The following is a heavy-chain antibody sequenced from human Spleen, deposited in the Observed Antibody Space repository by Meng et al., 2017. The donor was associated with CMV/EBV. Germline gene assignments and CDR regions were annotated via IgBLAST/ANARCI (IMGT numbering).Heavy chain of an antibody. CDR1: GFTVSYNY. Sequence: GESLKISCTASGFTVSYNYMTWVRQAPGKGLEWVSVIYSGGDTYCADSVKDRFTISGDSSKNTVFLQMNGLRPEDTGIYYCVRDSSGYFGPGDYRGQGTLVTVSS. CDR2: IYSGGDT. V-gene: IGHV3-66*02. D-gene: IGHD3-22*01. CDR3: VRDSSGYFGPGDY. J-gene: IGHJ4*02.